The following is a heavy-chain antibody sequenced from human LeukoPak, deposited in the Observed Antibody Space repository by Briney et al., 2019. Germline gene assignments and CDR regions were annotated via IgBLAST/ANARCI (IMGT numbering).Heavy chain of an antibody. CDR2: INWNGGST. CDR1: GFTFDDYG. D-gene: IGHD6-13*01. Sequence: GGSLRLSCAASGFTFDDYGMSWVRQAPGKGLEWVSGINWNGGSTGYADSVKGRFTISRDNAKNSLYLQMNSLRAEDTALYYCAIFQISTSWPEYFQHWGQGTLVTVSS. CDR3: AIFQISTSWPEYFQH. V-gene: IGHV3-20*04. J-gene: IGHJ1*01.